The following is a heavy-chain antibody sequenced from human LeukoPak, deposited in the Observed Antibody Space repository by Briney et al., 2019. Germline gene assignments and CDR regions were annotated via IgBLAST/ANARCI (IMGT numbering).Heavy chain of an antibody. CDR1: GGSISSYY. V-gene: IGHV4-4*07. J-gene: IGHJ6*02. CDR3: ARGTPLYCSGGSCYQGVYYYYGMDV. Sequence: SETLSLTCTVSGGSISSYYWSWIRQPAGKGLEWIGRIYTSGSTNYNPSLKSRVTMSVDTSKNQFSLKLSSVTAADTAVYYCARGTPLYCSGGSCYQGVYYYYGMDVWGQGTRVTVSS. D-gene: IGHD2-15*01. CDR2: IYTSGST.